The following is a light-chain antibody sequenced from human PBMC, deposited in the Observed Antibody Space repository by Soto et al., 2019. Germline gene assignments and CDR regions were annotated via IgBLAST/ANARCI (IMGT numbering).Light chain of an antibody. J-gene: IGKJ4*01. V-gene: IGKV3-20*01. Sequence: EIVLTQSPGTLSLSPGERATLSCRASQSVSSSYLAWYQQKPGQAPRLLIYGASSRATGIPDRFSGSGSGTDFNLNISRMEPEDCAVYYCQHYDSSPLTFGGGTKVEIK. CDR1: QSVSSSY. CDR2: GAS. CDR3: QHYDSSPLT.